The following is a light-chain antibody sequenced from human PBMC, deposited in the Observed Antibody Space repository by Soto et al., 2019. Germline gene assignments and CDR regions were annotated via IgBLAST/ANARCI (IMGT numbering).Light chain of an antibody. CDR2: GAS. CDR1: QSVSSSY. J-gene: IGKJ2*01. V-gene: IGKV3-20*01. CDR3: QQFGT. Sequence: IVLTQSPGTLSLSPGERATLSCRASQSVSSSYLAWYQQKPGQAPRLLIYGASSRPTGIPDRFSGSGSGADFTLTISRLGPEDFAVYYCQQFGTFGQETKLEIK.